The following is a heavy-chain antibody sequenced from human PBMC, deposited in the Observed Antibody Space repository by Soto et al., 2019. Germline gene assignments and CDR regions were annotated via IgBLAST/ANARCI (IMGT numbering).Heavy chain of an antibody. Sequence: GGSLRLSCAASGFTFSSYAMSWVRQAPGKGLEWVSAISGSGGSTYYADSVKGRFTISRDNSKNTLYLQMNSLRAEDTAVYYCAKGGGGRDVLMVYATMSYYYYGMDVWGQGTTVTVSS. J-gene: IGHJ6*02. CDR3: AKGGGGRDVLMVYATMSYYYYGMDV. V-gene: IGHV3-23*01. D-gene: IGHD2-8*01. CDR2: ISGSGGST. CDR1: GFTFSSYA.